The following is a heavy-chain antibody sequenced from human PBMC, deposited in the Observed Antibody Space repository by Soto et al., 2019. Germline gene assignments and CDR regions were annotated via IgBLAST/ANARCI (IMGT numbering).Heavy chain of an antibody. CDR2: IYYSGST. D-gene: IGHD6-13*01. V-gene: IGHV4-30-4*01. Sequence: SETLSLTCTVSGGSISSGDYYWSWIRQPPGKGLEWIGYIYYSGSTYYNPSLKSRVTISVDTSKNQFSLKLSSVTAADTAVYYFARERPDGSKLVPWGQGTLVNVSS. CDR3: ARERPDGSKLVP. CDR1: GGSISSGDYY. J-gene: IGHJ5*02.